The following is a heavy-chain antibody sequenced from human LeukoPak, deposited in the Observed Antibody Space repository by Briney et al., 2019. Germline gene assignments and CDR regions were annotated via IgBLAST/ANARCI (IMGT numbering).Heavy chain of an antibody. V-gene: IGHV3-11*06. CDR1: GFIFSDYY. D-gene: IGHD6-13*01. Sequence: KPGGSLRLSCAASGFIFSDYYMTWIRQAPGKGLEWLSYISGSGSDTNYADSGKGRFTTSRDNAKNSLYLQMNSLRAEDTALYYCARVGSIAAAGTPDYWGQGTLVTVSS. CDR3: ARVGSIAAAGTPDY. J-gene: IGHJ4*02. CDR2: ISGSGSDT.